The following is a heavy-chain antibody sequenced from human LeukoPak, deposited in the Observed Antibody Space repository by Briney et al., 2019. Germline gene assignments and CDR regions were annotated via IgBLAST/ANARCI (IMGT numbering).Heavy chain of an antibody. CDR3: VRDYDWVFDY. V-gene: IGHV3-48*01. CDR2: IRSDTKTI. CDR1: GLTFSDNY. D-gene: IGHD3-9*01. Sequence: GGSLRLSCAASGLTFSDNYMNWVRQAPGKGLEWIAHIRSDTKTIVYADSVKGRFIISRDNAKNSLSLQLDSLRVEDTAVYYCVRDYDWVFDYWGQGTLVTVSS. J-gene: IGHJ4*02.